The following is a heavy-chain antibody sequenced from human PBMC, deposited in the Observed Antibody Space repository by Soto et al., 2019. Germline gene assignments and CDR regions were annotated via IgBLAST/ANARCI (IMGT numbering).Heavy chain of an antibody. J-gene: IGHJ5*02. CDR1: GGSISSGDYY. CDR2: IYYSGST. V-gene: IGHV4-30-4*01. Sequence: QVQLQESGPGLVKPSQTLSLTCTVSGGSISSGDYYWSWIRQPPGKGLEWIGYIYYSGSTYYHPSLKSRVTIPVATSKHPFSLTLSSVTAADTAVYYCARVSRLFNNWFDPWGQGTLVTVSS. CDR3: ARVSRLFNNWFDP.